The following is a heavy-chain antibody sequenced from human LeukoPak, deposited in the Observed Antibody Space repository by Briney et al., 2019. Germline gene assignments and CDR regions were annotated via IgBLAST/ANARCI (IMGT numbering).Heavy chain of an antibody. J-gene: IGHJ4*02. CDR2: INSVGSST. Sequence: PGGSLRLSCAASGSTFSSYWMHWVRQAPGKGLVWVSRINSVGSSTSYADSVKGRFTISRDNAKNTLHLQMNSLRAEDTAVFYCARENDGGYSFDYWGQGTLVTVSS. D-gene: IGHD4-23*01. CDR1: GSTFSSYW. V-gene: IGHV3-74*01. CDR3: ARENDGGYSFDY.